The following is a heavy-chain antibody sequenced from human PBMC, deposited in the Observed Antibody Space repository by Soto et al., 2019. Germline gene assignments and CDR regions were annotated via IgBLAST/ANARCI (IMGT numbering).Heavy chain of an antibody. V-gene: IGHV1-46*01. CDR2: INPSGGST. D-gene: IGHD6-19*01. CDR1: GYTFTSYY. J-gene: IGHJ5*02. Sequence: ASVKVSCKASGYTFTSYYMHWVRQAPGQGLEWMGIINPSGGSTSYAQKFQGRVTMTRDTSTSTVYMELSSLRSEDTAVYYCARHAVAGTEAGWFDPWGQGTLVTVS. CDR3: ARHAVAGTEAGWFDP.